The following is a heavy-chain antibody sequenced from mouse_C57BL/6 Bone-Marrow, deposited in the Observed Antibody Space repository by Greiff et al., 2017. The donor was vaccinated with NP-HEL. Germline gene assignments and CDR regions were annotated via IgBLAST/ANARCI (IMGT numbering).Heavy chain of an antibody. Sequence: EVQVVESGPGLVKPSQSLSLTCSVTGYSITSGYYWNWIRQFPGNKLEWMGYISYDGSNNYNPSLKNRISITRDTSKNQFFLKLNSVTTEDTATYYCARDAYYYGSSYSARDYWGQGTSVTVSS. CDR1: GYSITSGYY. V-gene: IGHV3-6*01. D-gene: IGHD1-1*01. CDR2: ISYDGSN. CDR3: ARDAYYYGSSYSARDY. J-gene: IGHJ4*01.